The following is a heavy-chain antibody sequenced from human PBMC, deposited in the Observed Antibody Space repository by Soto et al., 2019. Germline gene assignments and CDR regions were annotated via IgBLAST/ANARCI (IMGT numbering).Heavy chain of an antibody. D-gene: IGHD6-19*01. CDR3: ARSGRIAVAGRGTNNWFDP. Sequence: QVQLVQSGAEVKKPGSSVKVSCKASGGTFSSYAISWVRQAPGQGLEWTGGIIPIFGTANYAQKFQGRVTITADESTSTAYMELSSLRSEDTAVYYCARSGRIAVAGRGTNNWFDPWGQGTLVTVSS. J-gene: IGHJ5*02. CDR2: IIPIFGTA. V-gene: IGHV1-69*01. CDR1: GGTFSSYA.